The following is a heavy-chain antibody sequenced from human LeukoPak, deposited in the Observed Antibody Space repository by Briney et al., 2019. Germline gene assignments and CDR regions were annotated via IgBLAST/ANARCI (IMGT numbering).Heavy chain of an antibody. Sequence: ASVKVSCKASGYTFTSYGISWVRQAPGQGLEWMGWISAYNGNTNYAQKLQGRVTMTTDTSTSTAYMELSSLRSEDTAVYYCATDTRREWELLVRAFDIWGQGTMVTVSS. V-gene: IGHV1-18*01. CDR3: ATDTRREWELLVRAFDI. D-gene: IGHD1-26*01. J-gene: IGHJ3*02. CDR2: ISAYNGNT. CDR1: GYTFTSYG.